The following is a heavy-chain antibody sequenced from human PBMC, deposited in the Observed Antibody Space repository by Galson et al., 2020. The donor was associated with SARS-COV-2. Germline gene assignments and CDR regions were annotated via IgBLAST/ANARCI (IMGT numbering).Heavy chain of an antibody. Sequence: GGSLRLSCAASGFAFSSYTMNWVRQAPGKGLEWVASLDTSSTYIYHADSLKGRFTISRDNAENSLYLQMNSLRAKDTAVYYCARSPPASTSGTSIYFDYWGQGTQVTVSS. D-gene: IGHD3-10*01. CDR3: ARSPPASTSGTSIYFDY. V-gene: IGHV3-21*01. CDR1: GFAFSSYT. CDR2: LDTSSTYI. J-gene: IGHJ4*02.